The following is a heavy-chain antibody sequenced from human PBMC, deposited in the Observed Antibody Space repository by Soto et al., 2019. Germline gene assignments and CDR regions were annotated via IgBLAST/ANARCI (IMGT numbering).Heavy chain of an antibody. CDR1: GFSLTTSGVG. CDR3: AHRTSIITFFFK. V-gene: IGHV2-5*02. Sequence: QITLKESGPTVVKPTQTLTLTCTFSGFSLTTSGVGVGWIRQPPGKALEWLAVIYWDDDKRYSPSLKNRLTITKDTSKNQVVLTMTNMDPVDTATYYCAHRTSIITFFFKWGQGTLVTVSS. D-gene: IGHD3-16*01. CDR2: IYWDDDK. J-gene: IGHJ4*02.